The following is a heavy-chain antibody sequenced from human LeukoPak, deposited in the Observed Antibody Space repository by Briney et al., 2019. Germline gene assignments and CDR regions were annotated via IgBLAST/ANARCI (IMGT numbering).Heavy chain of an antibody. V-gene: IGHV1-2*02. Sequence: ASVKVSCKASGYTFTCYYMHWVRQAPGQGLEWMGWINPNSGGTNYAQKFQGRVTMTRDTSISTAYMELSRLRSEDTAVYYCARGLVAATSRDYYYYGMDVWGQGTTVTVSS. CDR3: ARGLVAATSRDYYYYGMDV. CDR1: GYTFTCYY. CDR2: INPNSGGT. D-gene: IGHD2-15*01. J-gene: IGHJ6*02.